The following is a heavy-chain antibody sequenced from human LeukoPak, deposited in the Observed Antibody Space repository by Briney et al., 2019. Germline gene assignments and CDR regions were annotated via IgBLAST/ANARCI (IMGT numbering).Heavy chain of an antibody. CDR1: GGTFSSYA. D-gene: IGHD5-18*01. Sequence: SVKVSCKASGGTFSSYAISWVRQAPGQGLEWMGGIIPIFGTANYAQKFQGRVTVTADESTSTGYMELSSLRSEDTAVYYCASKRGYSYGLDYWGQGTLVTVSS. J-gene: IGHJ4*02. CDR2: IIPIFGTA. V-gene: IGHV1-69*13. CDR3: ASKRGYSYGLDY.